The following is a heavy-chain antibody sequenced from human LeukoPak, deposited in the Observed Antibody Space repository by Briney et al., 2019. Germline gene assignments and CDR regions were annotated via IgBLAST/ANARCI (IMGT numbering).Heavy chain of an antibody. CDR3: VRVRSWFDP. J-gene: IGHJ5*02. V-gene: IGHV4-59*01. Sequence: SETLSLTCTVSGGSISGYYWNWIRQPPGKGLEWIGYIYYSGSTNYNPSLRSRVTISVDTSKNQFSLKLSSVTAADTAVYYCVRVRSWFDPWGQGTLVTVSS. CDR1: GGSISGYY. CDR2: IYYSGST.